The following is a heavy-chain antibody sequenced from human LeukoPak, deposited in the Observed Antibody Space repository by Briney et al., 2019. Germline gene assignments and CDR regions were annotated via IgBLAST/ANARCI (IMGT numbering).Heavy chain of an antibody. J-gene: IGHJ4*02. Sequence: SETLSLTCTVSGDSMNNYYWSWVRQPPGKGLEWIGYIYYRGSTNYDPSLRSRVTMSIDTSKNQFSLKLNSVTAADTAVYHCARLLNIGVGFDYWGQGILITVSS. CDR2: IYYRGST. CDR3: ARLLNIGVGFDY. CDR1: GDSMNNYY. V-gene: IGHV4-59*01. D-gene: IGHD6-19*01.